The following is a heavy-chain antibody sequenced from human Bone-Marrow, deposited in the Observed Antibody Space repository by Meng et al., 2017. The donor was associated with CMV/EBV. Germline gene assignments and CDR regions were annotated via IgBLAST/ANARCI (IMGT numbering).Heavy chain of an antibody. CDR3: ARGQQQLAGGLEV. V-gene: IGHV3-11*01. CDR2: IGSSGTTI. Sequence: GGSLRLSCVASGFTFSDYYMNWIRQAPGKGLEWVSCIGSSGTTIYYADSVKGRFTVSRDNAKNSLYLQMNSLRAEDTAVYYCARGQQQLAGGLEVWGQGTTVTVSS. J-gene: IGHJ6*02. CDR1: GFTFSDYY. D-gene: IGHD6-13*01.